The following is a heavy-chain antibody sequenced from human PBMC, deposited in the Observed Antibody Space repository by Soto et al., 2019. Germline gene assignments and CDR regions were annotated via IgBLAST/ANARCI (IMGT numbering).Heavy chain of an antibody. D-gene: IGHD5-18*01. CDR2: IYYSGSN. CDR1: GGSISSYY. J-gene: IGHJ4*02. V-gene: IGHV4-59*08. Sequence: SETLSLTCTVSGGSISSYYWSWIRQPPGKGLEWIGYIYYSGSNNYNPSLKSRVTISVDTSKNQFSLKLSSVTAADTAVYYCARHGYSYGYEYYFDYWGQGTLVTVSS. CDR3: ARHGYSYGYEYYFDY.